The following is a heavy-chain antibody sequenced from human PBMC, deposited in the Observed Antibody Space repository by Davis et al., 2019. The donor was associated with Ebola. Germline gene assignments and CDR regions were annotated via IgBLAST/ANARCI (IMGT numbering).Heavy chain of an antibody. CDR3: TRTPTSYDFWSGPRYYYYGMDV. J-gene: IGHJ6*02. CDR1: GFTFGDYA. CDR2: IRSKAYGGTT. D-gene: IGHD3-3*01. Sequence: GGSLRLSCTASGFTFGDYAMSWVRQAPGKGLEWVGFIRSKAYGGTTEYAASVKGRFTISRDDSKSIAYLQMNSLKTEDTAVYYSTRTPTSYDFWSGPRYYYYGMDVWGQGTTVTVSS. V-gene: IGHV3-49*04.